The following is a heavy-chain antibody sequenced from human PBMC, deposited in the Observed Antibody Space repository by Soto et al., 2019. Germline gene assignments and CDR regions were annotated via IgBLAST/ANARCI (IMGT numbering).Heavy chain of an antibody. CDR3: ARTLTRQDYYYGMDV. J-gene: IGHJ6*02. CDR1: GYSFTSYW. CDR2: IYPGDSDT. V-gene: IGHV5-51*01. Sequence: GESLKISCKGSGYSFTSYWIGWVRQMPGKGLEWMGIIYPGDSDTRYSPSFQGQVTISADKSISTAYLQWSSLKASDTAMYYCARTLTRQDYYYGMDVWGQGTTVTVSS.